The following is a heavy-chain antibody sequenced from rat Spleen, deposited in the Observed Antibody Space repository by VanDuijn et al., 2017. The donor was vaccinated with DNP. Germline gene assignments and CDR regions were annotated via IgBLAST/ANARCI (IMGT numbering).Heavy chain of an antibody. Sequence: EVQLVETGGGLVQPGDSLKLSCAASGFTFSDQYMAWVRQAPTEGLEWVAYISSDGITTYYGDSVKGRFTISRDNAISTLYLQMSSLRSEDMATYYCVRWNSGHFDYWGQGVMVTVSS. J-gene: IGHJ2*01. CDR2: ISSDGITT. V-gene: IGHV5-22*01. CDR3: VRWNSGHFDY. CDR1: GFTFSDQY. D-gene: IGHD4-3*01.